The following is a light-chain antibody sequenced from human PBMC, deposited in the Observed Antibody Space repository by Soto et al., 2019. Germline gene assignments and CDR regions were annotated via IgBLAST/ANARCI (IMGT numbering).Light chain of an antibody. Sequence: DIQMTHSRSTLSGSVGDIVTITCRASQTISSWLACYQQKPVKAPKLLIYAASTLQSGVPSRFSGSGSGTDFTLTISCLQSEDFATYYCQQYYSYPRTFGQGTKVDIK. CDR3: QQYYSYPRT. CDR2: AAS. CDR1: QTISSW. J-gene: IGKJ1*01. V-gene: IGKV1-5*01.